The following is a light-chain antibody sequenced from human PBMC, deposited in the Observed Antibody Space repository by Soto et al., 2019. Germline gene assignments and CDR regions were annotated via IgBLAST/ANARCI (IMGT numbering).Light chain of an antibody. CDR2: KAS. Sequence: DIQMTQSPSTLSASVGDRVTITCRASQSISSWLAWYQQKPGKAPKLLIYKASSLESGVPSRFSGSGSGTEFTLTISSLQPDDFAPYYCQQYNSYWTFGQGPKVESK. V-gene: IGKV1-5*03. J-gene: IGKJ1*01. CDR1: QSISSW. CDR3: QQYNSYWT.